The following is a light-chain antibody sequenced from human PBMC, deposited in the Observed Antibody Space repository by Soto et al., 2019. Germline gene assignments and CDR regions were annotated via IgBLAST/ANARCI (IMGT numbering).Light chain of an antibody. CDR2: AAS. CDR1: QTTNTW. J-gene: IGKJ2*01. CDR3: QQYKSYPYT. Sequence: DIQMTQFPSTLSASVGDRVTITCRASQTTNTWLAWYQQKPGTAPKLLIYAASSLEGGVPSRFSASGSGTEFTLTISSLQPDDLATYYCQQYKSYPYTFGQGTKVEIK. V-gene: IGKV1-5*01.